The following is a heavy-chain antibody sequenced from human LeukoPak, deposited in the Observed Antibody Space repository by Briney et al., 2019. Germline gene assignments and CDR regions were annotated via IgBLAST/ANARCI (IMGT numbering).Heavy chain of an antibody. J-gene: IGHJ6*02. V-gene: IGHV1-18*01. CDR2: ISAYNGNT. D-gene: IGHD6-19*01. CDR3: ARSTGSGWFLDV. Sequence: ASVKFSCKASGYTFTSYGISWVRQAPGQGLGWMGWISAYNGNTNYAQKLQGRVTMTTDTSTSTAYMELRSLRSDDTAVYYCARSTGSGWFLDVWGQGTTVTVSS. CDR1: GYTFTSYG.